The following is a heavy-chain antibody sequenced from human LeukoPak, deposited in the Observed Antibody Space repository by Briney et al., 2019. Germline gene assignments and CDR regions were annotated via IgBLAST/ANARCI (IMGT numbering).Heavy chain of an antibody. D-gene: IGHD2-2*01. CDR3: ARDHSAVPSY. CDR2: ISYDGSYK. V-gene: IGHV3-30*03. J-gene: IGHJ4*02. CDR1: GFTFSSYN. Sequence: PGGSLRLSCAASGFTFSSYNMHWLRQAPGKGLEWLTVISYDGSYKSYADSVKGRFTISRDNSKNTLYLQMNSLRAEDTALYYCARDHSAVPSYWGQGTLVTVSS.